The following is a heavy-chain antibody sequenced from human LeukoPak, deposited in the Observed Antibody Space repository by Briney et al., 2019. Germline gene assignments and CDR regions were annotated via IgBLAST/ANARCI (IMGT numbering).Heavy chain of an antibody. V-gene: IGHV1-2*02. CDR3: ARDRVLLWFGEYD. J-gene: IGHJ4*02. D-gene: IGHD3-10*01. CDR1: GYTFTGYY. CDR2: INPNSGGT. Sequence: ASVKVSCKASGYTFTGYYMHWVRQAPGQGLEWMGWINPNSGGTNYAQKFQGRVTMTRDTSISTAYMELSRLRSDETAVYYCARDRVLLWFGEYDWGQGTLVTVSS.